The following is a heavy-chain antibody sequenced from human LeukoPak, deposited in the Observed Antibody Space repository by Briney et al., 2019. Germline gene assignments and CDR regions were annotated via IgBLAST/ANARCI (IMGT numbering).Heavy chain of an antibody. CDR1: GFTFSGSA. J-gene: IGHJ6*03. CDR3: AREGIQLPMGV. D-gene: IGHD5-18*01. CDR2: IRSKANSYAT. V-gene: IGHV3-73*01. Sequence: GGSLRLSCAASGFTFSGSAMHWVRQASGKGLEWVGRIRSKANSYATAYAASVKGRFTISRDDSKNTAYLQMNSLKTEDTAVYYCAREGIQLPMGVWGKGTTVTVSS.